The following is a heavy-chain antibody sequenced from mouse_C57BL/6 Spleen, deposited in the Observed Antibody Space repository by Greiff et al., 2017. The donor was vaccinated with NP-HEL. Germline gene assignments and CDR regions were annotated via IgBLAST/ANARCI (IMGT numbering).Heavy chain of an antibody. Sequence: QVQLQQSGTELVKPGASVKLSCKASGYTFTSYWMHWVKQRPGQGLEWIGNINPSNGGTNYNEKFKSKATLTVDKSSSTAYMQLSSLTSEDSAVYYCARSDYGSSYDWYFDVWGTGTTVTVSS. D-gene: IGHD1-1*01. CDR3: ARSDYGSSYDWYFDV. CDR2: INPSNGGT. V-gene: IGHV1-53*01. J-gene: IGHJ1*03. CDR1: GYTFTSYW.